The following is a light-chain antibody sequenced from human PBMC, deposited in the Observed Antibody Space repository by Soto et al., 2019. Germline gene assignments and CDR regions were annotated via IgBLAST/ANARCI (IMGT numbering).Light chain of an antibody. CDR3: QHYNSYSEA. CDR2: DAS. V-gene: IGKV1-5*03. CDR1: QSISSW. J-gene: IGKJ1*01. Sequence: DIQMTESPSTLSASVGDRVTITCRASQSISSWLSWYHQKPVKAPKLLIYDASTLKSGVPSMFSGSGSGTEFTLTISSLQPDDFATYYCQHYNSYSEAFGQGTKVDIK.